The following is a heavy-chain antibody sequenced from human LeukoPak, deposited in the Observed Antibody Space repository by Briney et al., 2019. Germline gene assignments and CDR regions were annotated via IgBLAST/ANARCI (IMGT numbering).Heavy chain of an antibody. J-gene: IGHJ5*02. CDR3: ARGSRNYCSSTSCYSDGWFDP. D-gene: IGHD2-2*01. CDR2: INPNSGGT. Sequence: ASVKVSCKASGYTFTGYYMHWVRQAPGRGLEWIGWINPNSGGTNYAQKFQGRVTMTRDTSISTAYMELSRLRSDDTAVYYCARGSRNYCSSTSCYSDGWFDPWGQGTLVTVSS. V-gene: IGHV1-2*02. CDR1: GYTFTGYY.